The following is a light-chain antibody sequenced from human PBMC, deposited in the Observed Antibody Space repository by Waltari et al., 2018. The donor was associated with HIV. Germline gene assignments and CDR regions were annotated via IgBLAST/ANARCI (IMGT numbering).Light chain of an antibody. V-gene: IGLV2-14*01. Sequence: QSALTQPASMSGSPGQSITISCTGHSRDVNDYNYDSWYQHHPDQAPKVIIYEVTRRPSAVSNRFSCSKSGNTASLTISGLLPEDEAEYFCVSYISSSTPEFGGGTKLTVL. J-gene: IGLJ3*02. CDR2: EVT. CDR3: VSYISSSTPE. CDR1: SRDVNDYNY.